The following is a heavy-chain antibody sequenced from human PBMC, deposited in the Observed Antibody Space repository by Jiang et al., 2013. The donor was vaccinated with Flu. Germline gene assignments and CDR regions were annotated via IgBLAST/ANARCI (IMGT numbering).Heavy chain of an antibody. CDR3: AKTEPGITLAGVFDY. Sequence: SCAASGFSFSSYGMHWVRQAPGKGLEWVAVISYDGSNKYYADSVKGRFTISRDSSKNTLYLQMNSLTAEDTAVYYCAKTEPGITLAGVFDYWGQGTLVTVSS. CDR1: GFSFSSYG. V-gene: IGHV3-30*18. CDR2: ISYDGSNK. J-gene: IGHJ4*02. D-gene: IGHD6-19*01.